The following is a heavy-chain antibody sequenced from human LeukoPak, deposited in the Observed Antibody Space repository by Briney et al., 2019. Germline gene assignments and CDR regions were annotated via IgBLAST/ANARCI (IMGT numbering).Heavy chain of an antibody. CDR3: AKTYCTNFMAG. V-gene: IGHV4-4*07. CDR2: IYTSGST. CDR1: GGSISSYY. Sequence: SETLSLTCTVAGGSISSYYWSWIRQPAGKGLEWIGRIYTSGSTNYNPSLKSRVTMSVDTSKNQFSRTLSSVTAADTAVYYCAKTYCTNFMAGWGKGTTVTVSS. J-gene: IGHJ6*03. D-gene: IGHD1-26*01.